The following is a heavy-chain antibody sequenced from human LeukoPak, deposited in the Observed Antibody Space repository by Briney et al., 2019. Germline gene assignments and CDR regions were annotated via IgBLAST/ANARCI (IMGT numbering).Heavy chain of an antibody. CDR1: GYTFTGYY. D-gene: IGHD1-26*01. CDR3: ARVPPPFGSYEGNWFDP. J-gene: IGHJ5*02. CDR2: INPNSGGT. V-gene: IGHV1-2*02. Sequence: GASVKVSCKASGYTFTGYYMHWVRQAPGQGLEWMGWINPNSGGTNYAQKFQGRVTMTRDTSISTAYMELNRLRSDDTAVYYCARVPPPFGSYEGNWFDPWGQGTLVTVSS.